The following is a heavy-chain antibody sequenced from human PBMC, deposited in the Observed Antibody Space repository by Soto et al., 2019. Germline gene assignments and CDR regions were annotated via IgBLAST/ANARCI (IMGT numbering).Heavy chain of an antibody. V-gene: IGHV3-23*01. D-gene: IGHD6-13*01. CDR1: GFTFSSYA. Sequence: EVQLLESGGGLVQPGGSLRLSCTASGFTFSSYAMSWVRQAPGKGLEWVSLISASGGGTYYADSVKGRFTISSDNSKNTLHLQLNSLRAEDTAVYYCAKHAAAAAPDYWGQGTQVTVSS. CDR2: ISASGGGT. J-gene: IGHJ4*02. CDR3: AKHAAAAAPDY.